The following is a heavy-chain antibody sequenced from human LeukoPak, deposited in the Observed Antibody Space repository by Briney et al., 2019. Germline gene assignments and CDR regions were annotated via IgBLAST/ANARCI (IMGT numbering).Heavy chain of an antibody. CDR2: ISGSGGST. D-gene: IGHD3-3*01. V-gene: IGHV3-23*01. Sequence: GGSLRLSCAASGFTFSRYAMSWVRQAPGKGREWVSAISGSGGSTYYADSVKGRFIISRDNSKNTLYLQMNSLRPEDTAVYYCAKDYAIFGVEYYFDYWGQGTLVTVSS. CDR3: AKDYAIFGVEYYFDY. J-gene: IGHJ4*02. CDR1: GFTFSRYA.